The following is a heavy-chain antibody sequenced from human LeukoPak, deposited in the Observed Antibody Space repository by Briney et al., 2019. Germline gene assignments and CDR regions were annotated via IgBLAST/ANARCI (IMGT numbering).Heavy chain of an antibody. CDR3: ASDYYDSSGREYFQH. CDR1: GGFISTYY. CDR2: IYHSGST. V-gene: IGHV4-59*12. Sequence: SETLSLTCTVSGGFISTYYWSWIRQPPGKGLEWIGYIYHSGSTYYNPSLKSRVTISVDRSKNQFSLKLSSVTAADTAVYYCASDYYDSSGREYFQHWGQGTLVTVSS. D-gene: IGHD3-22*01. J-gene: IGHJ1*01.